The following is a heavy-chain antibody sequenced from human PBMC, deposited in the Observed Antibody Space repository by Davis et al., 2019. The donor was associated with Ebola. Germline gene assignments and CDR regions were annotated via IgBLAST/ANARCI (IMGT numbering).Heavy chain of an antibody. Sequence: GGSLRLSCAASGLTFTSYAMSWVRQVPGKGLEWVSGISGSGDNTYYAESVRGRFTMSRDNSKNTVALHLDGLRAEDTATYYCAKEIGATLGDYYYGMNVWGPGTTVTVSS. V-gene: IGHV3-23*01. CDR2: ISGSGDNT. D-gene: IGHD1-26*01. CDR3: AKEIGATLGDYYYGMNV. J-gene: IGHJ6*02. CDR1: GLTFTSYA.